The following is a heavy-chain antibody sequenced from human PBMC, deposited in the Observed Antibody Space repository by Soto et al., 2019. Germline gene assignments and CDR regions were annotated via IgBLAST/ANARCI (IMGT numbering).Heavy chain of an antibody. CDR2: VYTPDYT. CDR1: GASIRNYY. CDR3: ARRSHIVVAPT. J-gene: IGHJ4*02. Sequence: PSETLSLTCSVSGASIRNYYWHWVRQLPGKGLEWIGYVYTPDYTRYNSSLKSRVTISVDTSKSQFSLRLNSVTAADTAVYYCARRSHIVVAPTWGQGTLVTVSS. D-gene: IGHD2-21*01. V-gene: IGHV4-4*08.